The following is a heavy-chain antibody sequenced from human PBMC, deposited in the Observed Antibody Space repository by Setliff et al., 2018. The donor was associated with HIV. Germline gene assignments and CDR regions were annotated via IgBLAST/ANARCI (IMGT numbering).Heavy chain of an antibody. CDR2: INPSGGST. CDR1: GYTFTSYY. CDR3: ARDRERGQYSSSAVGGYYYYYMDV. D-gene: IGHD6-6*01. Sequence: ASVKVSCKASGYTFTSYYVHWVRQAPGQGLEWMGIINPSGGSTTYAQKFQGRVTMTRDTSTSTAYMELSSLRSEDTAVYYCARDRERGQYSSSAVGGYYYYYMDVWGKGTTVTVSS. J-gene: IGHJ6*03. V-gene: IGHV1-46*01.